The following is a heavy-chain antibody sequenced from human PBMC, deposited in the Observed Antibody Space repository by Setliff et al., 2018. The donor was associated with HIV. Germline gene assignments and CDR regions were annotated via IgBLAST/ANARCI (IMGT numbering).Heavy chain of an antibody. CDR1: GGPISSYY. V-gene: IGHV4-59*01. CDR2: IYYSGST. D-gene: IGHD5-12*01. CDR3: ARVGGEMATIAGAFDI. Sequence: LSLTCTVSGGPISSYYWSWIRQPPGKGLEWIGYIYYSGSTNYNPSLKSRVTISVDTSKNQFSLKLSSVTAADTAVYYCARVGGEMATIAGAFDIWGQGTMVTVSS. J-gene: IGHJ3*02.